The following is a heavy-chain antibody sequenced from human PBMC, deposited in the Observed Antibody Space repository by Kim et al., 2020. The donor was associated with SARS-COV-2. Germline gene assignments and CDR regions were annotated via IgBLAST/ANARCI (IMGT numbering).Heavy chain of an antibody. CDR3: ARALRPGVGATGLGVY. CDR1: GYTFTSYG. CDR2: ISAYNGNT. J-gene: IGHJ4*02. Sequence: ASVKVSCKASGYTFTSYGISWVRQAPGQGLEWMGWISAYNGNTNYAQKLQGRVTMTTDTSTSTAYMELRSLRSDDTAVYYCARALRPGVGATGLGVYWGQGTLVTVSS. V-gene: IGHV1-18*01. D-gene: IGHD1-26*01.